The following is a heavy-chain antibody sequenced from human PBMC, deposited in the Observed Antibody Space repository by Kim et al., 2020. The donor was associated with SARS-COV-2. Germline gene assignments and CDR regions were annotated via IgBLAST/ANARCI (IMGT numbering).Heavy chain of an antibody. Sequence: ASVKVSCKASGYTFTSYGISWVRQAPGQGLEWMGWISAYNGNTNYAQKLQGRVTMTTDTSTSTAYMELRSLRSDDTAVYYCARAVPPTVVVGATRPVDYWGQGTLVTVSS. CDR2: ISAYNGNT. CDR1: GYTFTSYG. V-gene: IGHV1-18*01. CDR3: ARAVPPTVVVGATRPVDY. J-gene: IGHJ4*02. D-gene: IGHD1-26*01.